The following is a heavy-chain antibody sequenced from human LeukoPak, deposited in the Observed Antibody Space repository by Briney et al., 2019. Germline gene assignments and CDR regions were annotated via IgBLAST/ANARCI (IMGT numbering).Heavy chain of an antibody. CDR2: INPSGGST. CDR3: ARDIGSSGYYTQEAAFDI. D-gene: IGHD3-22*01. Sequence: GASVKVSCKASGYTFTSYYMHWVRQAPGQGLEWMGIINPSGGSTSYAQKFQGRVTMTRDMSTSTVYMELSSLRSEDTAVYYCARDIGSSGYYTQEAAFDIWGQGTMVTVSS. J-gene: IGHJ3*02. CDR1: GYTFTSYY. V-gene: IGHV1-46*01.